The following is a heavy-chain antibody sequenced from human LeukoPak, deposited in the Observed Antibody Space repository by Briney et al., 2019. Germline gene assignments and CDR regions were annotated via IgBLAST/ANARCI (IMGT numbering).Heavy chain of an antibody. V-gene: IGHV3-23*01. CDR3: ATLRGGARGGYYFDY. CDR2: ISGSGGRT. CDR1: GFTFSSYA. D-gene: IGHD1-26*01. Sequence: PGGSLRLSCAASGFTFSSYAMSWVRQAPGKGLEWVSAISGSGGRTYYADSVKGRFTISRDNSKNTLYLQMNSLRAEDTAVYYCATLRGGARGGYYFDYWGEGTLVTVSS. J-gene: IGHJ4*02.